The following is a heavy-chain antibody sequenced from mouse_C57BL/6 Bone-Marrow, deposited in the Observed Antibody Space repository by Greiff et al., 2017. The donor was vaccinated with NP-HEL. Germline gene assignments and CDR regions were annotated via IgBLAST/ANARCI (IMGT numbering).Heavy chain of an antibody. CDR1: GYAFSSYW. CDR2: IYPGDGDT. D-gene: IGHD1-1*01. V-gene: IGHV1-80*01. Sequence: QVQLKESGAELVKPGASVKISCKASGYAFSSYWMNWVKQRPGKGLEWIGQIYPGDGDTNYNGKFKGKATLTADKSSSTAYMQLSSLTSEDSAVYFCARTGYYYGSSSTYYAMDYWGQGTSVTVSS. CDR3: ARTGYYYGSSSTYYAMDY. J-gene: IGHJ4*01.